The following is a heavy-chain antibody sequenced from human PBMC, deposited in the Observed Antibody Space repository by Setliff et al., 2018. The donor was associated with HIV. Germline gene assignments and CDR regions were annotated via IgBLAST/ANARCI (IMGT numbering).Heavy chain of an antibody. J-gene: IGHJ4*02. V-gene: IGHV4-59*11. CDR1: GASITSHY. CDR2: IYSTGST. Sequence: TLSLTCTVSGASITSHYWSWIRQSPGRELEWIGYIYSTGSTNYNPSLQSRVSISMDASKNKFSLKVTSVTSADTAVYYCAKGAGFYGDYTFDYWGQGNLVTVSS. D-gene: IGHD4-17*01. CDR3: AKGAGFYGDYTFDY.